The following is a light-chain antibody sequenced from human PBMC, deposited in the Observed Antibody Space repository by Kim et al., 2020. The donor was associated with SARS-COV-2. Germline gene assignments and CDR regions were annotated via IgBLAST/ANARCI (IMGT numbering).Light chain of an antibody. Sequence: PGERATLSCRASQRISSTSVSWYQQKPGQAPRLLLYATSDRATRIPDRFSGSGSGTDFTLTIARLEPEDFAVYYCQHYGDSLFTFGGGTK. CDR2: ATS. V-gene: IGKV3-20*01. CDR1: QRISSTS. J-gene: IGKJ4*01. CDR3: QHYGDSLFT.